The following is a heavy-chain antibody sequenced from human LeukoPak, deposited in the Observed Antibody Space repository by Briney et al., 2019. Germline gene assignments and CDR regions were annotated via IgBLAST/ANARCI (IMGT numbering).Heavy chain of an antibody. J-gene: IGHJ6*02. Sequence: ASVKVSCKASGYTFTSYGISWVRQAPGQGLEWMGWINPNSGGTNYAQKFQGWVTMTRDRSISTAYMELSRLRSDDTAVYYCARAEGPRGMDVWGQGTTVTVSS. V-gene: IGHV1-2*04. CDR2: INPNSGGT. CDR1: GYTFTSYG. CDR3: ARAEGPRGMDV.